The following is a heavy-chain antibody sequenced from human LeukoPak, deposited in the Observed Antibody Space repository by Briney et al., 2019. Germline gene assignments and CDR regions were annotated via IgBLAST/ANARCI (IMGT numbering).Heavy chain of an antibody. D-gene: IGHD6-13*01. J-gene: IGHJ4*02. CDR3: ARIASHSSSWYDGGY. Sequence: GGSLRLSCAASRFTFTSYWMSWVRQAPGKGLEWVANINYDGSEKYYIDSVKGRFTISRDNAKNSLYLQMNSLRAEDTGVYYCARIASHSSSWYDGGYWGQGTLVTVSS. CDR2: INYDGSEK. V-gene: IGHV3-7*02. CDR1: RFTFTSYW.